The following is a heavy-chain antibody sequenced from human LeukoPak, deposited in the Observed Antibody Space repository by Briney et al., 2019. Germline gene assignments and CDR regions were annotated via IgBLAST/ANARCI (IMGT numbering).Heavy chain of an antibody. J-gene: IGHJ6*02. CDR1: GGSISSSNW. V-gene: IGHV4-4*02. Sequence: SGTLSLTCAVSGGSISSSNWWSWVRQPPGKGLEWIGEIYHSGSTNYNPSLKSRVTISVDKSKNQFSLKLSSVTAAGTAVYYCARARRIAVAGSRPADYYYGMDVWGQGTTVTVSS. CDR2: IYHSGST. D-gene: IGHD6-19*01. CDR3: ARARRIAVAGSRPADYYYGMDV.